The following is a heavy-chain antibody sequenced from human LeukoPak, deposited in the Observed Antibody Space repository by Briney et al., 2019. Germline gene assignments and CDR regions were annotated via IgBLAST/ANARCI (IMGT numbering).Heavy chain of an antibody. V-gene: IGHV3-74*01. J-gene: IGHJ4*02. Sequence: GGSLRLSCAASGFTFSSYWMNWVGQAPGKGLVWVSRIASDGSSTTYADSVKGRFSISRDNAKNTLYLQMNSLRVEDTAVYYCARGRPHGNDYWGQGTLVTVSS. CDR2: IASDGSST. D-gene: IGHD4-23*01. CDR1: GFTFSSYW. CDR3: ARGRPHGNDY.